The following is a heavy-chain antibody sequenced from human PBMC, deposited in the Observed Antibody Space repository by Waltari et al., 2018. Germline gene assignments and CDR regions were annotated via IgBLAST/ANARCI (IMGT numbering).Heavy chain of an antibody. J-gene: IGHJ4*02. D-gene: IGHD3-22*01. CDR1: DGSIRSNIYY. V-gene: IGHV4-39*01. Sequence: QLQLQESGPRLVKPSETLSLTCTVSDGSIRSNIYYWGWIRQPPGKGLGWIGSVNYSVTTYYNPSLKSRVTISVDTSKNQFALKLNAVTAADTAVYYCARIPYDYDSSGSRYFDYWGQGTLVTVSS. CDR2: VNYSVTT. CDR3: ARIPYDYDSSGSRYFDY.